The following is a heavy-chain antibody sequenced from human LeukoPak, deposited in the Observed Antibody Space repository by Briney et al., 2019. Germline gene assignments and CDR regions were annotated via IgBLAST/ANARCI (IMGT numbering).Heavy chain of an antibody. CDR2: IYYSGST. J-gene: IGHJ1*01. D-gene: IGHD6-19*01. Sequence: SETLSLTCTVSGGSISSSSYYWSWIRQPPGKVLEWIGYIYYSGSTNYNPSLKCRVTISVDTSKNQFSLKLSSVTAADTAVYYCASTSDPYSSGWTDEYFQHWGQGTLVTVSS. V-gene: IGHV4-61*01. CDR1: GGSISSSSYY. CDR3: ASTSDPYSSGWTDEYFQH.